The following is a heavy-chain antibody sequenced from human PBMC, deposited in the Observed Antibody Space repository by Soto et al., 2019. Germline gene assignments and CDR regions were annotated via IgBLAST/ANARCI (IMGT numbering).Heavy chain of an antibody. Sequence: SVKVSCKASGYTFTSYAMHWVRQAPGQRLEWMGWINAGNGNTKYSQKFQGRVTITRDTSASTAYMELSSLRSEDTAVYYCARPTTVTEYYGMDVWGQGTTVTVSS. CDR3: ARPTTVTEYYGMDV. J-gene: IGHJ6*01. V-gene: IGHV1-3*01. CDR2: INAGNGNT. D-gene: IGHD4-17*01. CDR1: GYTFTSYA.